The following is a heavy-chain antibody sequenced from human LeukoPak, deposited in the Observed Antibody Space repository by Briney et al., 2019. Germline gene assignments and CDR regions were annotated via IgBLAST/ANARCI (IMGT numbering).Heavy chain of an antibody. CDR3: ARDKAAAGGGMDY. CDR2: IYYSGGT. CDR1: GGSISSYY. D-gene: IGHD6-13*01. J-gene: IGHJ4*02. Sequence: SETLSLTCTVSGGSISSYYWSWIRQPPGKGLEWIGYIYYSGGTNYNPSLKSRVTISVDTSKNQCSLKLSSATAADTAVYYCARDKAAAGGGMDYWGQGTLVTVSS. V-gene: IGHV4-59*01.